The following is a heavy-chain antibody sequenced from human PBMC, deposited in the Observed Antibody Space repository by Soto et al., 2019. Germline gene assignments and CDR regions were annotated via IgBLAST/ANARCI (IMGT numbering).Heavy chain of an antibody. D-gene: IGHD2-8*01. J-gene: IGHJ6*02. CDR3: ASHSMVYPYYYYGMDV. V-gene: IGHV4-39*01. CDR1: GGSISSSSYY. CDR2: IYYSGST. Sequence: PSETLSLTCTVSGGSISSSSYYWGWIRQPPGKGLEWIGSIYYSGSTYYNPSLKSRVTISVDTSKNQFSLKLSSVTAADTAVYYCASHSMVYPYYYYGMDVWGQGTTVTVSS.